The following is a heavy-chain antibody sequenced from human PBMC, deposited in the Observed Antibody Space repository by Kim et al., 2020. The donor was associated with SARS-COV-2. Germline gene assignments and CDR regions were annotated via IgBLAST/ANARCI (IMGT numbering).Heavy chain of an antibody. Sequence: ESVKGRFIISRDNAKSSLFLQMSSLRAEDTAVYYCARLIGYSNSYNWFDPWGQGTLVTVSS. CDR3: ARLIGYSNSYNWFDP. V-gene: IGHV3-21*06. J-gene: IGHJ5*02. D-gene: IGHD6-13*01.